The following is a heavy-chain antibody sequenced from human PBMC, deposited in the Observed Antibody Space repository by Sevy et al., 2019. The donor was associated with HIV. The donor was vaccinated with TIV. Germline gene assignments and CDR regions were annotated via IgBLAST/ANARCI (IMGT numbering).Heavy chain of an antibody. D-gene: IGHD2-2*01. J-gene: IGHJ6*02. V-gene: IGHV1-3*01. Sequence: ASVKVSCKASGYTFTSYAMHWVRQAPGQRLEWMGWINAGNSNTKYSQKFQGRVTITRDTSASTAYMELSSLRSEDTAVYYCARIRGVVPAADYYYYGMDVWGQGTTVTVSS. CDR2: INAGNSNT. CDR1: GYTFTSYA. CDR3: ARIRGVVPAADYYYYGMDV.